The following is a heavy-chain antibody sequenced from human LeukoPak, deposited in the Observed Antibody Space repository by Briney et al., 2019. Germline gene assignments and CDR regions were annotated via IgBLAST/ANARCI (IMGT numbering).Heavy chain of an antibody. J-gene: IGHJ6*02. CDR1: AFTFSSYA. CDR2: ISGSGGST. D-gene: IGHD2-15*01. V-gene: IGHV3-23*01. Sequence: PGGSLRLSCAASAFTFSSYAMSWVRQAPGKGLEWVSAISGSGGSTYYADSVKGRFTISRDNSKDTLYLQMNSLRAEDTAVYYCAKVTCSGGNCWPHYYYGMDVWGQGTTVTVSS. CDR3: AKVTCSGGNCWPHYYYGMDV.